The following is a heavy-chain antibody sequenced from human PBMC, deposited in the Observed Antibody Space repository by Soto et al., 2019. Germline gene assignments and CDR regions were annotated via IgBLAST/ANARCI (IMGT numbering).Heavy chain of an antibody. CDR1: GFSFSNYG. CDR3: AKDRVIQLLPIWPDP. V-gene: IGHV3-30*18. D-gene: IGHD1-1*01. CDR2: VSSDGNNK. J-gene: IGHJ5*02. Sequence: LRLSCVASGFSFSNYGMHWVRQAPGKGLEWVAFVSSDGNNKYYADSVKGRFTISRDNSKNTVYLQVDSLRLDDTAIYYCAKDRVIQLLPIWPDPWGQGTLVTVSS.